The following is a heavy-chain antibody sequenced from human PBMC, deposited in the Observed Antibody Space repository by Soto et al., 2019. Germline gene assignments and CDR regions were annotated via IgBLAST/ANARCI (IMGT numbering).Heavy chain of an antibody. CDR3: AKVPILVVPAASPGNDAFDI. Sequence: QVQLVESGGGVVQPGRSLRLSCAASGFTFSSYGMHWVRQAPGKGLEWVAVISYDGSNKYYADSVKGRFTTSRDNSKNTLYLQMISLRAEDTAVYYCAKVPILVVPAASPGNDAFDIWGQGTMVTVSS. V-gene: IGHV3-30*18. CDR1: GFTFSSYG. J-gene: IGHJ3*02. D-gene: IGHD2-2*01. CDR2: ISYDGSNK.